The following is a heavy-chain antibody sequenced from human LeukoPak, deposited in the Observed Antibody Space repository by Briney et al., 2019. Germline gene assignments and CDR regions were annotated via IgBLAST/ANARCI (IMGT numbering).Heavy chain of an antibody. D-gene: IGHD3-10*01. V-gene: IGHV3-23*01. CDR3: AKLFESGTYNNFFHY. CDR2: ITATSSST. Sequence: GGSLRLSCVASGFTFSSRDWMTWVRQAPGKGLEWVSAITATSSSTHDADSVQGRFTISRDNSKNTLYLQMNSLRPEDTAIYYCAKLFESGTYNNFFHYWGQGTLVTVFS. CDR1: GFTFSSRDW. J-gene: IGHJ4*02.